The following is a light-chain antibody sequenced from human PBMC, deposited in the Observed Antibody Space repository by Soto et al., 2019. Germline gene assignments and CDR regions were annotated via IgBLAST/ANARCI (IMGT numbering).Light chain of an antibody. CDR1: QSVSSSY. CDR2: GAS. J-gene: IGKJ2*01. Sequence: EIVLTQSPGTLSLSPAERATLYCRASQSVSSSYLARYQQKPGHAPRLLIYGASSRAPGIPDRFSGSGSGTDFTRTISRLEPEDFAVYYWQQYGGSPYPFGQGTNLQI. CDR3: QQYGGSPYP. V-gene: IGKV3-20*01.